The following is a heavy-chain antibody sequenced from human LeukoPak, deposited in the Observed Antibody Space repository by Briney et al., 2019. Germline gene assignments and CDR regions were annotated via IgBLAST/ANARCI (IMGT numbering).Heavy chain of an antibody. CDR1: GYTFTGYH. CDR2: INPNTGGT. D-gene: IGHD2-21*02. Sequence: ASVKVSCKASGYTFTGYHMHWVRQAPGQGPEWMGLINPNTGGTNYAQKSQGWVTMTRDTSISTAYMELSRLRSDDTAVYYCARGPLYCSGDCYYFDYWGQGTLVTVSS. J-gene: IGHJ4*02. CDR3: ARGPLYCSGDCYYFDY. V-gene: IGHV1-2*04.